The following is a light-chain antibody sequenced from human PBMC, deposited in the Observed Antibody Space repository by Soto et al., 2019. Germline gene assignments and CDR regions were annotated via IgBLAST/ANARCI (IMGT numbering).Light chain of an antibody. Sequence: EIVMTQSPATLSVSPGDRATLSCRASESVTSSLAWYQQKPGQPPRLLIYAASTRATDVPARFSGSGSGTEFTLTISSLQSEDFAVYYCQQYKNWPQTFGQGTKVDIK. CDR3: QQYKNWPQT. J-gene: IGKJ1*01. V-gene: IGKV3-15*01. CDR1: ESVTSS. CDR2: AAS.